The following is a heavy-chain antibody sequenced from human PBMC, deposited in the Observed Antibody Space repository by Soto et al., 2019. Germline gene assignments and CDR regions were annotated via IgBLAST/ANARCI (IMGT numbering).Heavy chain of an antibody. CDR2: FYYSGSP. D-gene: IGHD4-4*01. Sequence: SETLSLTCTVSGDSIRSSSHYWAWNRQPPGKGLEWIGGFYYSGSPYYNPSLKSRVTISVDTSKNQFSLKLSSVTAADTAVYYCARHLVRGNLMTTVTRFDYWGPGTLVTVSS. V-gene: IGHV4-39*01. J-gene: IGHJ4*02. CDR1: GDSIRSSSHY. CDR3: ARHLVRGNLMTTVTRFDY.